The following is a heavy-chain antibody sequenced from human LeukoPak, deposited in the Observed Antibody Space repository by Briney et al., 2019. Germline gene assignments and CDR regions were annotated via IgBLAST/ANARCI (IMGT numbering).Heavy chain of an antibody. CDR3: AKVGGSYHLGWVPDY. Sequence: GRSLRLSCAASGFTFSSYGMHWVRQAPGKGLEWVAVISYDGSNKYYADSVKGRFTISRDNSKNTLYLQMNSLRAEDTAVYYCAKVGGSYHLGWVPDYWGQGTLVTVSS. J-gene: IGHJ4*02. V-gene: IGHV3-30*18. CDR1: GFTFSSYG. CDR2: ISYDGSNK. D-gene: IGHD1-26*01.